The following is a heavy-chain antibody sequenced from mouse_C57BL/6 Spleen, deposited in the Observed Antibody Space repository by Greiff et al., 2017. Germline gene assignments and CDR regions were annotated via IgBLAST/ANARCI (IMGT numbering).Heavy chain of an antibody. CDR1: GYAFSSYW. V-gene: IGHV1-80*01. J-gene: IGHJ3*01. Sequence: VKLQQSGAELVKPGASVKISCKASGYAFSSYWMNWVKQRPGKGLEWIGQIYPGDGDTNYNGRFKGKATRTSDKSSRTAYMQLSSLTSEDSAVYFCARGGYDGYYAFAYWGQGTLVTVSA. CDR3: ARGGYDGYYAFAY. D-gene: IGHD2-3*01. CDR2: IYPGDGDT.